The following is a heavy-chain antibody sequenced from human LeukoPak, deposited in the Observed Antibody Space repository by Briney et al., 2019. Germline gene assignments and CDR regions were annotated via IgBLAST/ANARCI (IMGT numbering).Heavy chain of an antibody. D-gene: IGHD6-19*01. CDR1: GYTFTSYG. CDR3: ARDLAQVAGTDY. CDR2: IIPIFGTA. J-gene: IGHJ4*02. Sequence: GASVKVSCKASGYTFTSYGISWVRQAPGQGLEWMGGIIPIFGTANYAQKFQGRVTITADESTSTAYMELSSLRSEDTAVYYCARDLAQVAGTDYWGQGTLVTVSS. V-gene: IGHV1-69*13.